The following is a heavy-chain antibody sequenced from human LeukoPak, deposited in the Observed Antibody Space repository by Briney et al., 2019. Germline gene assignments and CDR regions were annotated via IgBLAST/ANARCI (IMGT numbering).Heavy chain of an antibody. CDR2: INHSGST. Sequence: PSETLSLTCAVYGGSFSGYYWSWIRQPPGKGLEWIGEINHSGSTNYNPSLKSRVTISVDTSKNQFSLKLSSVTAADTAVYYCASGLTYCSSTSCYAPWYFWGQGTLVTVSS. CDR1: GGSFSGYY. CDR3: ASGLTYCSSTSCYAPWYF. D-gene: IGHD2-2*01. J-gene: IGHJ4*02. V-gene: IGHV4-34*01.